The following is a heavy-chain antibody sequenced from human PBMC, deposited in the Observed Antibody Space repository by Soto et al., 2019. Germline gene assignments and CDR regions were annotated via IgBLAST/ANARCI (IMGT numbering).Heavy chain of an antibody. CDR1: GYTFTSYD. D-gene: IGHD4-17*01. CDR3: ARVATVTTFPLSWFDP. J-gene: IGHJ5*02. V-gene: IGHV1-8*01. CDR2: MNPNSGNT. Sequence: ASVKVSCKASGYTFTSYDINWVRQATGQGLEWMGWMNPNSGNTGYAQKFQGRVTMTRNTSISTAYMELSSLRSEDTAVYYCARVATVTTFPLSWFDPWGQGTLVTVSS.